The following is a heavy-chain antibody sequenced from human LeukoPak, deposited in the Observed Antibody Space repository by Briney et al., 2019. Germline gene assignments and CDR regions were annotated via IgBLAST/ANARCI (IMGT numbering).Heavy chain of an antibody. CDR1: GFPFSDFS. J-gene: IGHJ4*02. CDR2: TNSGGTST. Sequence: GGSLGLSCATSGFPFSDFSMSGVRQAPGKGLEWISTTNSGGTSTYYAESVTGRFTISRDTSKNTLYLQTSSLRVEDTAVYYCAKQSYARSLGEGGPGTLVSVSS. D-gene: IGHD2-8*01. V-gene: IGHV3-23*01. CDR3: AKQSYARSLGE.